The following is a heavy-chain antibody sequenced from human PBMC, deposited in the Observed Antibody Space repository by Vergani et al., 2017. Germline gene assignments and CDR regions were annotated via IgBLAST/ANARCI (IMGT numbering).Heavy chain of an antibody. CDR2: ISGSGGST. J-gene: IGHJ6*03. D-gene: IGHD2-15*01. V-gene: IGHV3-23*04. CDR1: GFTFSDYY. Sequence: VQLVESGGGLVKPGGSLRLSCAASGFTFSDYYMSWIRQAPGKGLEWVSAISGSGGSTYYADSVKGRFTISRDNSKNTLYLQMNSLRAEDTAVYYCAKDLVLVGMNYMDVWGKGTTVTVSS. CDR3: AKDLVLVGMNYMDV.